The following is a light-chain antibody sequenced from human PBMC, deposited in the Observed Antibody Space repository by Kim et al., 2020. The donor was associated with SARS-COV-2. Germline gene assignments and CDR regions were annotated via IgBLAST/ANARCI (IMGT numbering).Light chain of an antibody. J-gene: IGLJ2*01. CDR3: NSRDSNNNVL. CDR1: SLRSYY. V-gene: IGLV3-19*01. Sequence: VALGQTVRITCQGDSLRSYYATWYQQKPGQAPIVVIYGKNNRPSGVPDRFSGSSSGNTASLTITGTQAGDEADYYCNSRDSNNNVLFGGGTQLTVL. CDR2: GKN.